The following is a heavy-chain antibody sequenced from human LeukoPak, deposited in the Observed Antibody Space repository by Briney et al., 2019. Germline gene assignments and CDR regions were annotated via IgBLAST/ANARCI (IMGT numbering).Heavy chain of an antibody. CDR1: GVTFSRHA. J-gene: IGHJ4*02. CDR3: ARSKGAYYDSSGYSRVFDY. CDR2: IIPIFGTA. Sequence: EASVKVSCKASGVTFSRHAISWVRQAPGQGLEWMGGIIPIFGTANYAQKFQGRVTITTDESTSTAYMELSSLRSEDTAVYYCARSKGAYYDSSGYSRVFDYWGQGTLVTVSS. D-gene: IGHD3-22*01. V-gene: IGHV1-69*05.